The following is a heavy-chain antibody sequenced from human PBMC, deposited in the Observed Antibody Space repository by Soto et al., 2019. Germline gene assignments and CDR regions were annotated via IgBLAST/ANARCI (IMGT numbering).Heavy chain of an antibody. V-gene: IGHV3-23*01. D-gene: IGHD3-22*01. Sequence: PGGSLRLSCAASGFTFRSYAMSWVRQDPGKGLEWVSAISGSGGSTYYADSVKGRFTISRDNSKNTLYLQMNSLRAEDTAVYYCAKDLHYGTYYDSSGYYYALGYWGQGTLVTVSS. CDR3: AKDLHYGTYYDSSGYYYALGY. J-gene: IGHJ4*02. CDR1: GFTFRSYA. CDR2: ISGSGGST.